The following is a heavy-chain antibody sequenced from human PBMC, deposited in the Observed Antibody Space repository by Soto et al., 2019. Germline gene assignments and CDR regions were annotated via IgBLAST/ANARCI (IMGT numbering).Heavy chain of an antibody. D-gene: IGHD3-9*01. J-gene: IGHJ4*02. CDR1: GGSFSGYY. CDR3: ATGLRNYDILTGYYTPLFDY. CDR2: INHSGST. V-gene: IGHV4-34*01. Sequence: LSLTCAVYGGSFSGYYWSWIRQPPGKGLEWIGEINHSGSTNYNPSLKSRVTISVDTSKNQFSLKLSSVTAADTAVYYCATGLRNYDILTGYYTPLFDYWGQGTLVTVSS.